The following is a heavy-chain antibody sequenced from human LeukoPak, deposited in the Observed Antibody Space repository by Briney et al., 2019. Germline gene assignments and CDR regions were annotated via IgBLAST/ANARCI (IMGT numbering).Heavy chain of an antibody. V-gene: IGHV4-30-4*01. D-gene: IGHD2-21*02. Sequence: SETLFLTCTVSGGSISSGDYYWSWIRQPPGKGLEWIGYICYSGSTYYNPSLKSRVTISVDTSKNQFSLKPSSVTAADTAVYYCARARSDWGFDYWGQGTLVTVSS. CDR2: ICYSGST. CDR1: GGSISSGDYY. CDR3: ARARSDWGFDY. J-gene: IGHJ4*02.